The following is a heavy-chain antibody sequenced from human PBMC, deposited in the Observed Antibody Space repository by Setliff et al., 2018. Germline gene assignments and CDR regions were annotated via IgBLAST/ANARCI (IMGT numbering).Heavy chain of an antibody. D-gene: IGHD3-16*01. J-gene: IGHJ4*02. V-gene: IGHV3-7*01. CDR1: GFTFSSYA. Sequence: GGSLRLSCAASGFTFSSYAMSWVRQAPGKGLEWVANIKQDGSEKYYVDSVKGRFTISRDNAKNSLYLQMNSLRAEDTAVYYCARTTGYRLEGDFDYWGQGTLVTVSS. CDR3: ARTTGYRLEGDFDY. CDR2: IKQDGSEK.